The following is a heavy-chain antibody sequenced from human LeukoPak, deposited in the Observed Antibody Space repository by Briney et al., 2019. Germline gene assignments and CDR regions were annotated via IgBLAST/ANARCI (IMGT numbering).Heavy chain of an antibody. D-gene: IGHD3-3*01. V-gene: IGHV1-46*01. CDR1: GYAFTNYY. CDR3: SRSEDLWASNGMDV. CDR2: INPIGGST. J-gene: IGHJ6*02. Sequence: ASVKVSCKASGYAFTNYYVHWVRQAPGQGLEWMGIINPIGGSTNYAHNFQGRVSMTRDTSTSTVYMELNSLRPEDTAIYYCSRSEDLWASNGMDVWGQGTRVTVSS.